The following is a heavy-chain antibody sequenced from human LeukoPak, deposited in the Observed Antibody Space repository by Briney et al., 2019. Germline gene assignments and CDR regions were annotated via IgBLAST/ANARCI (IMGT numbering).Heavy chain of an antibody. Sequence: ASVKVSCKASGYTFTGYYMHWVRQAPGQGLEWMGWINPNSGGTNYAQKFQGRVTMTRDTSISTAYMELSRLRSDDTAVYYCARYSSSWFENHLLGYWGQGTLVTVSS. CDR1: GYTFTGYY. D-gene: IGHD6-13*01. J-gene: IGHJ4*02. CDR3: ARYSSSWFENHLLGY. V-gene: IGHV1-2*02. CDR2: INPNSGGT.